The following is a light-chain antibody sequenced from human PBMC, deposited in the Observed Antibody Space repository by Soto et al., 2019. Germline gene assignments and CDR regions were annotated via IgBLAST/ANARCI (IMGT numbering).Light chain of an antibody. CDR2: AAS. CDR1: QSVGSL. V-gene: IGKV1-39*01. CDR3: QQSYSLPYT. Sequence: DIQMTQSPSSLSASVGDRVTITCRASQSVGSLLNWFQQRPGIAPKLLIYAASTLQSGAPSRFSGSGAGTDFTRIISSLQPEDFATYYCQQSYSLPYTFGQGTKLEI. J-gene: IGKJ2*01.